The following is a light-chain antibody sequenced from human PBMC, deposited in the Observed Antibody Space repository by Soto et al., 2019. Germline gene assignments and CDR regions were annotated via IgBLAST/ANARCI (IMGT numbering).Light chain of an antibody. J-gene: IGLJ1*01. Sequence: QSALTQPASVSGSPGQSIAISCTGTSSDIGGYNYVSWYQQHPGKAPNLIIYDVNNRPSGVSDRFSGSKSGNTASLTISGLQAEDEADYYCFSSISSSTYVFGTGTKLTVL. CDR1: SSDIGGYNY. V-gene: IGLV2-14*03. CDR3: FSSISSSTYV. CDR2: DVN.